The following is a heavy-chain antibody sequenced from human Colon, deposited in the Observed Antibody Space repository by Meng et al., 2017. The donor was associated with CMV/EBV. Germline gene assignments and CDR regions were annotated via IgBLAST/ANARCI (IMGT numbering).Heavy chain of an antibody. J-gene: IGHJ4*02. CDR2: ISYSGSA. D-gene: IGHD6-6*01. V-gene: IGHV4-31*02. CDR3: ARAARPASANKYGCFDY. Sequence: GSISSGGYYWSWIRQHPGKGLEWIGYISYSGSAYYTPSLKSRVTILVDTSKNQFSLNLNSVTAADTAVYYCARAARPASANKYGCFDYWGQGTLAPSPQ. CDR1: GSISSGGYY.